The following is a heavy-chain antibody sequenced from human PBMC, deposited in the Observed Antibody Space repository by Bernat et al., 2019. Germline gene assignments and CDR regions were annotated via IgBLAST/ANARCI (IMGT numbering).Heavy chain of an antibody. Sequence: QVQLQESGPGLVKPSQTLSLTCTVSGGSISSGGYYWSWIRQHPGKGLEWIGYIYYSGSTNYNPSLKSRVTISVDTSKNQFSLKLSSVTAADTAVYYCARDNFGSSSGGGYYYYYYYMDVWGKGTTVTVSS. D-gene: IGHD6-6*01. CDR2: IYYSGST. V-gene: IGHV4-31*03. CDR3: ARDNFGSSSGGGYYYYYYYMDV. CDR1: GGSISSGGYY. J-gene: IGHJ6*03.